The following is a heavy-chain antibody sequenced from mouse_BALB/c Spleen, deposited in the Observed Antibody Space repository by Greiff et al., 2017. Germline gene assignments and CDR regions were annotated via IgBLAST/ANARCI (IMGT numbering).Heavy chain of an antibody. CDR2: ISYDGSN. CDR3: AREDTTVVATVDY. Sequence: EVKLMESGPGLVKPSQSLSLTCSVTGYSITSGYYWNWIRQFPGNKLEWMGYISYDGSNNYNPSLKNRISITRDTSKNQFFLKLNSVTTEDTATYYCAREDTTVVATVDYWGQGTTLTVSS. CDR1: GYSITSGYY. V-gene: IGHV3-6*02. D-gene: IGHD1-1*01. J-gene: IGHJ2*01.